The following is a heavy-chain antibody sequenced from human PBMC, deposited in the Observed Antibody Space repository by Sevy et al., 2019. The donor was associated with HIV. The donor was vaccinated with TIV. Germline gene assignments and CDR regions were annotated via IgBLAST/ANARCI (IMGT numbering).Heavy chain of an antibody. CDR2: IKQDGSEK. CDR3: ARAIVTASSY. D-gene: IGHD2-2*01. CDR1: GFTFSSYW. V-gene: IGHV3-7*04. Sequence: GESLKISCAASGFTFSSYWMSWVRQAPGKGLEWVANIKQDGSEKYYVDSVKGRFTISRDNAKNSLYLQMNSLRAEDTAVYYCARAIVTASSYWGQGTLVTVSS. J-gene: IGHJ4*02.